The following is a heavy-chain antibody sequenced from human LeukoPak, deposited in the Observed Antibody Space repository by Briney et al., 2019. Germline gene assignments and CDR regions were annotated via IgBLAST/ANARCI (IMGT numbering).Heavy chain of an antibody. Sequence: PGGSLRLSCAASGFTFNTYVMHWVRQAPGKGLEWVSAISGGAGSTYYADSVKGRFTTSRDNSKNTLYLQMNSLRAEDTAVYYCARRGGSTYNFDYWGQGTLVTVSS. CDR1: GFTFNTYV. CDR2: ISGGAGST. J-gene: IGHJ4*02. V-gene: IGHV3-23*01. CDR3: ARRGGSTYNFDY. D-gene: IGHD2-2*01.